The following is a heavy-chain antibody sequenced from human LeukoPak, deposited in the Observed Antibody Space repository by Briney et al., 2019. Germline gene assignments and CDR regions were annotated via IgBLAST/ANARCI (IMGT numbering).Heavy chain of an antibody. CDR3: ARQSRYSGSKQYFDL. V-gene: IGHV4-61*03. J-gene: IGHJ2*01. D-gene: IGHD1-26*01. Sequence: SETLSPTCSVSGGSVSSDASYWSWMRQPPGKGLEWIGYSYYSGSTNYNPSLKSRVTISVDTSKNHFSLKLSSVTAADTAVYYCARQSRYSGSKQYFDLWGRGTLVTVSS. CDR1: GGSVSSDASY. CDR2: SYYSGST.